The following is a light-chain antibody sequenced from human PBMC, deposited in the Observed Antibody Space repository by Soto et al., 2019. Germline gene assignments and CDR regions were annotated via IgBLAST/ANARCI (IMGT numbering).Light chain of an antibody. J-gene: IGKJ4*01. Sequence: EIVMTQSPATLSVSPGERATLFCRASQSVNNNFLAWYQQKPGQAPRLLIHGASTRATGIPARFSGSGSGTEFPFPISSLKSEDFAVYSGKKKSAWPLTFGGGTKVEIK. CDR2: GAS. CDR3: KKKSAWPLT. CDR1: QSVNNN. V-gene: IGKV3-15*01.